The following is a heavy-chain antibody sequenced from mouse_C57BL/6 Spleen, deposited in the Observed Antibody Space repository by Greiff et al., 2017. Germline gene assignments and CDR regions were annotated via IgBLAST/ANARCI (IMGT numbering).Heavy chain of an antibody. CDR3: ASTKDYDDTWFAY. V-gene: IGHV1-61*01. CDR2: IYPSDSET. Sequence: VQLQQPGAELVRPGSSVKLSCKASGYTFTSYWMDWVKQRPGQGLEWIGNIYPSDSETHYNQKFKDKATLTVDKSSSTAYMQLSSLTSEDSAVYYCASTKDYDDTWFAYWGQGTLVTVSA. CDR1: GYTFTSYW. J-gene: IGHJ3*01. D-gene: IGHD2-4*01.